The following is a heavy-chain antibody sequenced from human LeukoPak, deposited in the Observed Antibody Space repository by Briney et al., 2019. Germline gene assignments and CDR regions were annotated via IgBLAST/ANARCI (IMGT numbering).Heavy chain of an antibody. V-gene: IGHV4-59*01. D-gene: IGHD3-10*01. Sequence: SETLSLTCTVSGGSISSYYWSWIRQPPGKGLEWIGYIYYSGSTNYNPSLKSRVTISVDTSRNQFSLKLSSVTAAVTAVYYCGGSGSYNILAYWGQGTLVTVSS. J-gene: IGHJ4*02. CDR1: GGSISSYY. CDR2: IYYSGST. CDR3: GGSGSYNILAY.